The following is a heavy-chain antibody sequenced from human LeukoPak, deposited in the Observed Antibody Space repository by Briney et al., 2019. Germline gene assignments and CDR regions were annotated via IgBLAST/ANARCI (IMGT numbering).Heavy chain of an antibody. Sequence: PGGSLRLSCAASGFTFSSYWVSWVRQAPGKGLEWVTNIKQDGSEKYYVDSVKGRFTISRDNAKNSLYLQMNSLRAEDTAVYYCARDLRSYDYWGQGTLVTVSS. V-gene: IGHV3-7*01. CDR1: GFTFSSYW. D-gene: IGHD1-26*01. J-gene: IGHJ4*02. CDR3: ARDLRSYDY. CDR2: IKQDGSEK.